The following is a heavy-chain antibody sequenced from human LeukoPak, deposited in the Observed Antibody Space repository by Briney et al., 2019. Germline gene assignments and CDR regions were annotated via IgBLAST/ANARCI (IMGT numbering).Heavy chain of an antibody. CDR3: ARSVEQWLVYNWFDP. D-gene: IGHD6-19*01. CDR1: GYTFTSYD. V-gene: IGHV1-8*01. J-gene: IGHJ5*02. Sequence: ASVKVSCKASGYTFTSYDINWVRQATGQGLEWMGWMNPNSGNTGYAQKLQGRVTMTRNTSIRTAYMELSSLRSEDTAVYYCARSVEQWLVYNWFDPWGQGTLVTVSS. CDR2: MNPNSGNT.